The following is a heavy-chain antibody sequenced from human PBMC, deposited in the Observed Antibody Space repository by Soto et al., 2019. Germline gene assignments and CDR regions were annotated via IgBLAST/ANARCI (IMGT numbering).Heavy chain of an antibody. CDR1: GGTFSSYA. D-gene: IGHD2-15*01. J-gene: IGHJ4*02. V-gene: IGHV1-69*06. CDR2: IIPIFGTA. Sequence: ASVKVSCKASGGTFSSYAISWVRQAPGQGLEWMGGIIPIFGTANYAQKFQGRVTITADKSTSTAYMELSSLRSEDTAVYYCASLVVAAIRGSDYWGQGPLVTVS. CDR3: ASLVVAAIRGSDY.